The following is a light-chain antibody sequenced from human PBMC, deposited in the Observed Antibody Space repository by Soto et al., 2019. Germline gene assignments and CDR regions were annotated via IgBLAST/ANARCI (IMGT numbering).Light chain of an antibody. CDR2: GAF. CDR1: QSVSSSY. V-gene: IGKV3-20*01. J-gene: IGKJ4*01. CDR3: QQDGGSPPFT. Sequence: EIVLTQSPGTLSLSPGERATLSCRASQSVSSSYLAWYQQKPGQAPRILIYGAFTRATGVPDRFSGSGSGTDFTLTISRLEPEDFAVYFCQQDGGSPPFTFGGGAKVEFK.